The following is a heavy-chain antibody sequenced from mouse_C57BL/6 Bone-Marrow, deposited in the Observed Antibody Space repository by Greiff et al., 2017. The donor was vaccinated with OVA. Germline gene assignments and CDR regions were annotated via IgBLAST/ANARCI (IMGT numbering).Heavy chain of an antibody. V-gene: IGHV1-81*01. J-gene: IGHJ3*01. CDR1: GFNIKNTY. CDR2: IYPRSGNT. Sequence: QVQLKESVAELVRPGASVKLSCTASGFNIKNTYMHWVKQRPEQGLEWIGEIYPRSGNTYYNEKFKGKATLTADKSSSTAYMELRSLTSEDSAVYFCARRDYYGSSFAYWGQGTLVTVSA. D-gene: IGHD1-1*01. CDR3: ARRDYYGSSFAY.